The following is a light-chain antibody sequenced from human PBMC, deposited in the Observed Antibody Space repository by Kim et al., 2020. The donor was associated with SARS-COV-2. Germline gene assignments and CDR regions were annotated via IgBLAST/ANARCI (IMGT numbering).Light chain of an antibody. Sequence: GQTITISCTGTSSDVGSYILVSWYQQHPGKAPKLMIYEVSKRPSGVSNRFSGSKSGNTASLTISGLQAEDEADYYCCSYAGSSTYVFGTGTKVTVL. CDR2: EVS. CDR3: CSYAGSSTYV. V-gene: IGLV2-23*02. CDR1: SSDVGSYIL. J-gene: IGLJ1*01.